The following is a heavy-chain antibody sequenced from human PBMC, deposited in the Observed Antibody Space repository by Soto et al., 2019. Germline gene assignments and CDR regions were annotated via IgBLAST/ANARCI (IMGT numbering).Heavy chain of an antibody. Sequence: ASVKVSCKASGGTFSSYAISWVRQAPGQGLEWMGWISAYNGNTNYAQKLQGRVTMTTDTSTSTAYVELRSLRSDDTAVYYCARINGNLDYWGQGTLVTVSS. J-gene: IGHJ4*02. CDR1: GGTFSSYA. CDR3: ARINGNLDY. V-gene: IGHV1-18*01. CDR2: ISAYNGNT. D-gene: IGHD2-8*01.